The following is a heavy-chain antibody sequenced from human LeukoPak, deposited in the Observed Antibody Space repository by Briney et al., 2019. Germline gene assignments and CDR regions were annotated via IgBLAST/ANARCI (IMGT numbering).Heavy chain of an antibody. CDR2: IRYDGSNK. Sequence: GGSLRLSCAASGFTFSSYGMHWVRQAPGKGLEWVAFIRYDGSNKYYADSVKGRFTISRDNSKNTLYLQMNSLRAEDTAVYYCAKGRRYNILTGHYVSEVDPWGQGTLVTVSS. CDR1: GFTFSSYG. D-gene: IGHD3-9*01. J-gene: IGHJ5*02. V-gene: IGHV3-30*02. CDR3: AKGRRYNILTGHYVSEVDP.